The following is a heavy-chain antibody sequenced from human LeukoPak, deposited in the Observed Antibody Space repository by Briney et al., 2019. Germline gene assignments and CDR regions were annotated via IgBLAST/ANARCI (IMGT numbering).Heavy chain of an antibody. CDR2: IIPIFGTA. D-gene: IGHD2-8*01. CDR3: ARLKYCTNGVCYAGFDY. Sequence: SVKVSCKASGGTFSSYAISWVRQAPGQGLEWMGGIIPIFGTANYAQKFQGRVTITADESTSTAYMELSSLRSEDTAVYYCARLKYCTNGVCYAGFDYWGQGTLVTVSS. J-gene: IGHJ4*02. V-gene: IGHV1-69*01. CDR1: GGTFSSYA.